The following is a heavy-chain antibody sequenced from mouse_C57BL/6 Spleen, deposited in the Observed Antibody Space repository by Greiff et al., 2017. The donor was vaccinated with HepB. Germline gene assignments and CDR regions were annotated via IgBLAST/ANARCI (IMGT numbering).Heavy chain of an antibody. CDR2: IYPRSGNT. D-gene: IGHD1-1*01. J-gene: IGHJ3*01. CDR3: ARSPFITTVVPTGAY. V-gene: IGHV1-81*01. Sequence: VQLQQSGAELARPGASVKLSCKASGYTFTSYGISWVKQRTGQGLEWIGEIYPRSGNTYYNEKFKGKATLTADKSSSTAYMELRSLTSEDSAVYFCARSPFITTVVPTGAYWGQGTLVTVSA. CDR1: GYTFTSYG.